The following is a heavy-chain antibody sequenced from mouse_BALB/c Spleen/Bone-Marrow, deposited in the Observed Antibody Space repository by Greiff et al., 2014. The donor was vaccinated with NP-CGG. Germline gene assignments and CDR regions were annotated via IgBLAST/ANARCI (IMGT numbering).Heavy chain of an antibody. V-gene: IGHV1-69*02. CDR2: IYPSDSYT. D-gene: IGHD3-3*01. Sequence: QVQLQQSGAELVRPGASVKLSCKASGYTFTSYWINWVKQRPGQGPEWIGNIYPSDSYTNYNQKFKDKATLTVDKSSSTAYMQLSSPTSEDSAVYYCTRRGTGNAMDYWGQGTSVTVSS. CDR1: GYTFTSYW. J-gene: IGHJ4*01. CDR3: TRRGTGNAMDY.